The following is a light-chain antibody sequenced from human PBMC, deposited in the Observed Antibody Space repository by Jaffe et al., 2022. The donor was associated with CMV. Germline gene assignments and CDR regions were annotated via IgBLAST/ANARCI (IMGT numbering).Light chain of an antibody. Sequence: DIQMTQSPSSLSASVGDRITITCRTSQNIAGFLSWYQQKPGKAPKLLIHDTSRLQSGVPSRFSGSGSGTDFTLTIRSLQPEDFATYYCQQTYSSPNFGGGTRVEI. CDR1: QNIAGF. CDR3: QQTYSSPN. V-gene: IGKV1-39*01. J-gene: IGKJ4*01. CDR2: DTS.